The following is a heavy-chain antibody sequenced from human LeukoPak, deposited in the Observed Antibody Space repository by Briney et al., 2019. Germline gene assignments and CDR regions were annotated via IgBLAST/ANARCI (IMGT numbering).Heavy chain of an antibody. D-gene: IGHD3-22*01. CDR3: ARTNYYDSDDAFDI. V-gene: IGHV4-59*08. Sequence: NGNTNLNPSLKSRVTVSVDTSKNQFSLKLSSVTAADTAVYYCARTNYYDSDDAFDIWGQGTLVTVSS. J-gene: IGHJ3*02. CDR2: NGNT.